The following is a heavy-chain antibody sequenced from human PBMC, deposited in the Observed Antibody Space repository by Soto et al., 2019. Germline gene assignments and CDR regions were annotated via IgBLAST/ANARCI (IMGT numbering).Heavy chain of an antibody. CDR1: GFTFSDSA. CDR2: ISGSGGRT. CDR3: AKYADSSWSTFDC. J-gene: IGHJ4*02. V-gene: IGHV3-23*01. D-gene: IGHD6-13*01. Sequence: GGSLRLSCEASGFTFSDSALSWVRQAPGKGLEWVSSISGSGGRTDYGGSVKGRFTISRDNSKNTLYLQMNSLRAEDTAVYYCAKYADSSWSTFDCWGQGTQVTVSS.